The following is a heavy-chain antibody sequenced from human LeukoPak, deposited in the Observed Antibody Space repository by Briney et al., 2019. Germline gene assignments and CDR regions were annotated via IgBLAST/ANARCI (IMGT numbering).Heavy chain of an antibody. J-gene: IGHJ4*02. Sequence: GGSLRLSCAASGFTFSSYAMHWVRQAPGKGLEWVAVISYDGSNKYYADSVKGRFTISRDNSKNTLYLQMNSLRAEDTAVYYCARDPPSAIQLWGYFDYWGQGTLVTVSS. CDR1: GFTFSSYA. CDR2: ISYDGSNK. D-gene: IGHD5-18*01. CDR3: ARDPPSAIQLWGYFDY. V-gene: IGHV3-30*04.